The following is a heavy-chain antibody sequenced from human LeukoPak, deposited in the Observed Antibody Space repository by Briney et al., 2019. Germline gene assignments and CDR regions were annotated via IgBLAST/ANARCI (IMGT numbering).Heavy chain of an antibody. CDR2: IYYSGTT. CDR1: GGSISSDY. Sequence: SETLSLTCTVSGGSISSDYWSWIRQSPGKGLEWIGYIYYSGTTSYNPSLKSRVTISLDTSKNQFSLKLSSVTAADTAVYYCARVGTYGSGSYLSWLDYWGQGTLVTVSS. D-gene: IGHD3-10*01. CDR3: ARVGTYGSGSYLSWLDY. V-gene: IGHV4-59*01. J-gene: IGHJ4*02.